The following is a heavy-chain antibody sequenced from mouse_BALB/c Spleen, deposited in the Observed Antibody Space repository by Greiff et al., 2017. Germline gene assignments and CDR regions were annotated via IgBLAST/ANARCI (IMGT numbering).Heavy chain of an antibody. Sequence: EVQVVESGGGLVKPGGSLKLSCAASGFTFSDYYMYWVRQTPEKRLEWVATISDGGSYTYYPDSVKGRFTISRDNAKDNLYLQMSSLKSEDTAMYYCARDRDYGGFHAMDYWGQGTSVTVSA. CDR2: ISDGGSYT. CDR1: GFTFSDYY. CDR3: ARDRDYGGFHAMDY. J-gene: IGHJ4*01. V-gene: IGHV5-4*02. D-gene: IGHD2-4*01.